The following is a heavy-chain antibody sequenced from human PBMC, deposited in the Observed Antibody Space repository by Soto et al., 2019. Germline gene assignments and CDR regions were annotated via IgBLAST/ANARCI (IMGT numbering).Heavy chain of an antibody. J-gene: IGHJ4*02. CDR2: ISAYNGNT. Sequence: GSVKXCXNASGYTFTSYGISLERQAPGQGLEWMGWISAYNGNTNYAQKLQGRVTMTTDTSTRTAYMELRSLRSDDTAGYYCALYSXGGFDDWGQGTMVTGSS. D-gene: IGHD5-18*01. V-gene: IGHV1-18*01. CDR3: ALYSXGGFDD. CDR1: GYTFTSYG.